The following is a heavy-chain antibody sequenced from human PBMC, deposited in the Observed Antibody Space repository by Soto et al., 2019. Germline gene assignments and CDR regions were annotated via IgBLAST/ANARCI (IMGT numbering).Heavy chain of an antibody. D-gene: IGHD1-7*01. CDR1: GGTFSSYT. J-gene: IGHJ6*03. Sequence: GASVKVSCKASGGTFSSYTISWVRQAPGQGLEWMGRIIPILGIANYAQKFQGRVTITADKSTSTAYMELSSLRSEDTAVYYCARDLKENYEWEGYYYYYMDVWGKGTTVTVSS. CDR2: IIPILGIA. V-gene: IGHV1-69*04. CDR3: ARDLKENYEWEGYYYYYMDV.